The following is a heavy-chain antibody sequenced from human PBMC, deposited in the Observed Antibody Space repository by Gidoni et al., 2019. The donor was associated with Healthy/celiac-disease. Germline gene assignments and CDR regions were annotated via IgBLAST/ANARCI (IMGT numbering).Heavy chain of an antibody. CDR3: ARGYGDRGDFDY. D-gene: IGHD4-17*01. CDR2: VTTNSGYT. J-gene: IGHJ4*02. Sequence: QVQLVQSVAEVKKPGASVKVSCKASGYTFTSYDINWVRQATGQGLEWMGWVTTNSGYTVYAQKFQGRVTMTRNTYISTAYMELSSLRSEDTAVYYCARGYGDRGDFDYWGQGTLVTVSS. V-gene: IGHV1-8*01. CDR1: GYTFTSYD.